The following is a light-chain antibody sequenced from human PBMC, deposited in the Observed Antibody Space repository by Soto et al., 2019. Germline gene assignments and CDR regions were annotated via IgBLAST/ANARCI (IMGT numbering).Light chain of an antibody. CDR2: GAS. J-gene: IGKJ5*01. V-gene: IGKV3-20*01. CDR3: QQYGSSRIT. Sequence: EIVLTQSPGTLSLSPGERATLSCRASQSVSSSYLAWYQQKPGQAPRLLIYGASRRATGIPDRFSDSGSGTDFTLTISRLEPEDFAVYYCQQYGSSRITFGQGTRLEIK. CDR1: QSVSSSY.